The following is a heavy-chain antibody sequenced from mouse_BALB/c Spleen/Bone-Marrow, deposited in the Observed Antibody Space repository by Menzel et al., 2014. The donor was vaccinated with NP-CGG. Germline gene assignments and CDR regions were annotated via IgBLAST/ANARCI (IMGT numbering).Heavy chain of an antibody. CDR1: GFSLTAYG. Sequence: VKLMESGPGLVSPSQRLSITCTVSGFSLTAYGVNWVRQPPGKGLEWLGMIRGDGTTDYNSALRSRLSISKDNSKSQVFLKMNSLQADDIARYYCARFTTVVPFDYWGQGTTLTVSS. J-gene: IGHJ2*01. CDR3: ARFTTVVPFDY. D-gene: IGHD1-1*01. CDR2: IRGDGTT. V-gene: IGHV2-6-7*01.